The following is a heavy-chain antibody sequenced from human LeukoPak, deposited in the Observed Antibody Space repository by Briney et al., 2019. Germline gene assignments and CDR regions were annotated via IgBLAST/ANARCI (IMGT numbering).Heavy chain of an antibody. CDR2: IIPIFGTA. Sequence: SVKVSCKASGGTFSSYAISWVRQAPGQGLEWMGGIIPIFGTANYAQKFQGRVTITADESTSTAYMELSSLRTEDTAAYYCARGIEDTAMVSYWGQGTLVTVSS. CDR1: GGTFSSYA. D-gene: IGHD5-18*01. V-gene: IGHV1-69*13. J-gene: IGHJ4*02. CDR3: ARGIEDTAMVSY.